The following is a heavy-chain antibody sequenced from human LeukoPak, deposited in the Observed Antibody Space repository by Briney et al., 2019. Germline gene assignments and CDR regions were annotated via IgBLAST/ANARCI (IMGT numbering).Heavy chain of an antibody. V-gene: IGHV4-61*08. Sequence: PSETLSLTCAVSGGSISSGGYSWSWIRQPPGKGLEWIGYIYYSGSTNYNPSLKSRVTISVDTSKNQFSLKLSSVTAADTAVYYCARGAEDDSSGYPLFDYWGQGTLVTVSS. D-gene: IGHD3-22*01. J-gene: IGHJ4*02. CDR2: IYYSGST. CDR1: GGSISSGGYS. CDR3: ARGAEDDSSGYPLFDY.